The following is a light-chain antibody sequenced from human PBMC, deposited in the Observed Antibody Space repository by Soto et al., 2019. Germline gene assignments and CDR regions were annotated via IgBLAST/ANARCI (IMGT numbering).Light chain of an antibody. J-gene: IGKJ1*01. CDR2: GAT. CDR3: QQYNNWPRT. V-gene: IGKV3-15*01. Sequence: EVVLTQSPGTLSLSPGERATLSCRASQSISSGYLAWYQQKPGQALRLLIHGATTRATGIPARFSGSGSGTEFTLTISSLQSEDFAVYYCQQYNNWPRTFGQGTKVDI. CDR1: QSISSGY.